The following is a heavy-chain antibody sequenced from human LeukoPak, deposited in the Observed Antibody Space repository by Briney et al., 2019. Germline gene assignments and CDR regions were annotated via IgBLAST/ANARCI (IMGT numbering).Heavy chain of an antibody. V-gene: IGHV3-48*04. CDR2: ISSSRSSI. D-gene: IGHD3-16*01. Sequence: GGSLRLSCGASGFTFSSYSMNWVRQAPGEGLGGGSYISSSRSSIYYADSWKGRVTTSRDHAKNSLYLQMNNLRAEETGVYYSACPADYGPDDAFDIWGQGTMVTVSS. J-gene: IGHJ3*02. CDR3: ACPADYGPDDAFDI. CDR1: GFTFSSYS.